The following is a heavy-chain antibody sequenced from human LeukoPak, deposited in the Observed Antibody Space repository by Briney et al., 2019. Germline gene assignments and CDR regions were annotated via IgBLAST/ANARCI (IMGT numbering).Heavy chain of an antibody. V-gene: IGHV4-39*01. CDR2: IYYSGKT. CDR1: GGSISSSNYY. J-gene: IGHJ4*02. CDR3: AHQTGVLVDY. Sequence: MPSETLSLTCTVSGGSISSSNYYWGWIRQPPGKGLEWIGNIYYSGKTYYNPSLKSRVTMSVDTSKNQFSLKLSSVTAADTAVYYCAHQTGVLVDYWGQGTLVTVSS. D-gene: IGHD7-27*01.